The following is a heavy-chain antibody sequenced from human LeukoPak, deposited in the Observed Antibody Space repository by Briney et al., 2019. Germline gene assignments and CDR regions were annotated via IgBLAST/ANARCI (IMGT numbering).Heavy chain of an antibody. J-gene: IGHJ4*02. D-gene: IGHD3-3*01. V-gene: IGHV4-4*07. CDR2: IYTCGST. CDR1: GGSISSYY. Sequence: SETLSLTCTVSGGSISSYYWSWIRQPAGKGLEWIGRIYTCGSTNYNPSLNSRVTMSVDTSKDQFSLKLSSVTAADTAVYYCARGPMFFGVAYCDYWGQGTLVTVSS. CDR3: ARGPMFFGVAYCDY.